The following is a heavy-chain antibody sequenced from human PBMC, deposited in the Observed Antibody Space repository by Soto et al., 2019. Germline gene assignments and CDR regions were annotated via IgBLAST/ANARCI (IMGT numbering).Heavy chain of an antibody. V-gene: IGHV3-23*01. CDR2: ISGSGGST. CDR1: GFTFSSYA. D-gene: IGHD6-13*01. CDR3: AKDAVYSSSWYYFDY. Sequence: GGSLRLSCAASGFTFSSYAMSWVRQAPGKGLEWVSAISGSGGSTYYADSMKGRFTISRDNSKNTLYLQMNSLRAEDTAVYYCAKDAVYSSSWYYFDYWGQGTLVTVSS. J-gene: IGHJ4*02.